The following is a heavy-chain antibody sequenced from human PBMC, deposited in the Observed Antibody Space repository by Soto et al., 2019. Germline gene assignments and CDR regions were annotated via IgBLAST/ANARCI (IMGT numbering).Heavy chain of an antibody. CDR1: GGTFSSYA. CDR2: IIPIFGTA. Sequence: SVKVSCKASGGTFSSYAISWVRQAPGQGLEWMGGIIPIFGTANYAQKFQGRVTITADESTSTAYMELSSLRSEDTAVYYCAREGAARPDVSVFFDPWGQGTLVTVSS. V-gene: IGHV1-69*13. J-gene: IGHJ5*02. CDR3: AREGAARPDVSVFFDP. D-gene: IGHD6-6*01.